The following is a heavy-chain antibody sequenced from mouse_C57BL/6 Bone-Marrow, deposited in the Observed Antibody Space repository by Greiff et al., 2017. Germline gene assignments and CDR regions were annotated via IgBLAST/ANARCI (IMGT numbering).Heavy chain of an antibody. CDR1: GFNIKDDY. V-gene: IGHV1-50*01. J-gene: IGHJ1*03. CDR3: AREGYYYGNYWYFDV. D-gene: IGHD1-1*01. Sequence: QVQLQQSGAELVRPGASVKLSCTASGFNIKDDYMHWVKQRPEQGLEWIGEIDPSDSYTNYNQKFKGKATLTVDTSSSTAYMQLSSLTSEDSAVYYCAREGYYYGNYWYFDVWGTGTTVTVSS. CDR2: IDPSDSYT.